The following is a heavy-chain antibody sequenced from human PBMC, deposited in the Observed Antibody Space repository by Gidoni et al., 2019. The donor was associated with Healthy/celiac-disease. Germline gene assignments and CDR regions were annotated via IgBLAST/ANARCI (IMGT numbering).Heavy chain of an antibody. J-gene: IGHJ6*03. Sequence: EVQLVQSGAEVKKPGESLRISCKGSGYSFTSYWLSWVRQMPGKGLEWMGRIDPSDSYTNYSPSFQGHVTISADKSISTAYLQWSSLKASDTAMYYCARQTTVTNPYYYYYYMDVWGKGTTVTVSS. CDR1: GYSFTSYW. V-gene: IGHV5-10-1*01. D-gene: IGHD4-17*01. CDR2: IDPSDSYT. CDR3: ARQTTVTNPYYYYYYMDV.